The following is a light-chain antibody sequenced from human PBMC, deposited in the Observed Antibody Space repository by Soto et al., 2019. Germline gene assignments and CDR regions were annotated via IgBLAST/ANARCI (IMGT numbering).Light chain of an antibody. J-gene: IGKJ5*01. V-gene: IGKV1-39*01. Sequence: DIHLTQSPSFLSASVGYRFTITCRASQSISFYLNWYQQKPGNAPKVLIYAASNLQTGVPSRFSGSGSGTDFTLTINSLQPEDFEPYSCQQSYSNPITFGQGTRLEIK. CDR1: QSISFY. CDR2: AAS. CDR3: QQSYSNPIT.